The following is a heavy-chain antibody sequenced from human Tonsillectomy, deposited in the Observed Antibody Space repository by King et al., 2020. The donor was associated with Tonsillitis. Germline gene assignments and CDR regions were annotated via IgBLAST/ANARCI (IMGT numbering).Heavy chain of an antibody. V-gene: IGHV3-49*04. J-gene: IGHJ4*02. CDR2: IRSKAYGGTT. CDR3: TSCITGTTAEFDY. CDR1: GFTFGDYA. Sequence: VQLVESGGGLVQPGRSLTLSCTASGFTFGDYAMSWVRQAPGKGLEWVGFIRSKAYGGTTEYAASVKGRFTISRDDSKSIAYLQMTSLKTEDTAVYYCTSCITGTTAEFDYWGQGTLVTVSS. D-gene: IGHD1-7*01.